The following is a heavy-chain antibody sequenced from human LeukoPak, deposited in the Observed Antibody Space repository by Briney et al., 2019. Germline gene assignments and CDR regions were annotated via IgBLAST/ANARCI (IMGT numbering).Heavy chain of an antibody. Sequence: SETLSLTCTVSGGSVSSTTYYWSWIRQPPGRGLEWIGYIYYGGSTKYNPSLKSRVTISVDTSKNQFSLKLSSVTAADTAVYYCARGGSTSYREFLYNWFDPWGQGTLVTVSS. CDR2: IYYGGST. CDR3: ARGGSTSYREFLYNWFDP. CDR1: GGSVSSTTYY. V-gene: IGHV4-61*01. J-gene: IGHJ5*02. D-gene: IGHD3-10*01.